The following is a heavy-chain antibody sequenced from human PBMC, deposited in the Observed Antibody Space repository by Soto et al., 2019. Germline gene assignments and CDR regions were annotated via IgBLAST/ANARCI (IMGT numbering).Heavy chain of an antibody. Sequence: ASVKVSCKASGYTFTGYYIHWVRQAPGQRLEWKGKINPNSGGPKYAQKYQSKVTMTRDTSNNTTKKELSKLKTGDTVLYFCARDYWSGDRYYYGMDVWGQGTTVTVSS. J-gene: IGHJ6*02. CDR3: ARDYWSGDRYYYGMDV. D-gene: IGHD3-3*01. CDR2: INPNSGGP. V-gene: IGHV1-2*05. CDR1: GYTFTGYY.